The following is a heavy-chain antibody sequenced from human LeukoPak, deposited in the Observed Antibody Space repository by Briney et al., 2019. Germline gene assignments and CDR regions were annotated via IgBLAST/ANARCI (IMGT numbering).Heavy chain of an antibody. CDR3: ARNTYSGSPS. V-gene: IGHV1-69*05. CDR1: GGTFSSYA. J-gene: IGHJ5*02. D-gene: IGHD1-26*01. CDR2: IIPIFGTA. Sequence: SVKVSCKASGGTFSSYAISWVRQAPGQGLEWMGGIIPIFGTANYAQKFQGRVTITTDESTSTAYMELSSLRSEDTSVYYCARNTYSGSPSWGQGTLVTVSS.